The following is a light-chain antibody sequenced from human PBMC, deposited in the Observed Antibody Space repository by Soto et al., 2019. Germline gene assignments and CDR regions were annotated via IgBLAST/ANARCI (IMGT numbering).Light chain of an antibody. CDR1: SSDVGDYKH. Sequence: QSALNQPPSASGSPGQSVTISCTGTSSDVGDYKHVSWYQQHPGKAPKLIVYEVNKRPSGVPDRFSGSKSYNMASLTVSGLQAEDEADYYCSSYAGSNTYVFGTGTKVTVL. V-gene: IGLV2-8*01. CDR3: SSYAGSNTYV. CDR2: EVN. J-gene: IGLJ1*01.